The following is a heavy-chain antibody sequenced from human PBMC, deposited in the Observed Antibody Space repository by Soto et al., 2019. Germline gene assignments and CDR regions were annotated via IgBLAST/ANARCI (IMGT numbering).Heavy chain of an antibody. Sequence: SVKVSCKASGGTFSSYAISWVRQAPGQGLEWMGGIIPIFGTANYAQKFQGRVTITADESTSTAYMELSSLRSEDTAVYYCAGVAGTQYYYYYGMDVWGQGTTVTVSS. D-gene: IGHD6-19*01. CDR3: AGVAGTQYYYYYGMDV. V-gene: IGHV1-69*13. CDR1: GGTFSSYA. J-gene: IGHJ6*02. CDR2: IIPIFGTA.